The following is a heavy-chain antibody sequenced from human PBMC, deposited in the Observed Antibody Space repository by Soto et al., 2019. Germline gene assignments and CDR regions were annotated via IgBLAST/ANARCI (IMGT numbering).Heavy chain of an antibody. CDR1: GASISSGIYS. J-gene: IGHJ4*02. CDR2: ICHSDST. D-gene: IGHD6-19*01. Sequence: SETLSLTCAVSGASISSGIYSWSCIRHPPGQGLEWIGYICHSDSTNNNPPHKKRITISVDGSKNQFALKLSCVTAADTAVYYCSRGPIEVAHHGFDYWGQGTLVTVYS. V-gene: IGHV4-30-2*01. CDR3: SRGPIEVAHHGFDY.